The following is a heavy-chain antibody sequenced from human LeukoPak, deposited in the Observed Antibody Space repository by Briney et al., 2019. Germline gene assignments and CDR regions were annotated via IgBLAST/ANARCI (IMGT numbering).Heavy chain of an antibody. CDR1: GFTFSSYA. Sequence: PGGSLRLSCAASGFTFSSYAMSWVRQAPGKGLEWVSAISGSGGSTYYADSVKGRFTISRDNSKNTLYLQMNSLRAEDTAVYYCAKIIVVVPAATDFFDYWGQGTLVTVSP. V-gene: IGHV3-23*01. J-gene: IGHJ4*02. CDR3: AKIIVVVPAATDFFDY. CDR2: ISGSGGST. D-gene: IGHD2-2*01.